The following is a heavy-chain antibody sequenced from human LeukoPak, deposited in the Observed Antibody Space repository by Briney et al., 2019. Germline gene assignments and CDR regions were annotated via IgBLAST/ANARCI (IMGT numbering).Heavy chain of an antibody. D-gene: IGHD3-3*01. V-gene: IGHV4-59*01. CDR1: GGSISSYY. CDR2: IYYSGST. CDR3: ARSYDFWSGSSRNWFDP. Sequence: SETLSLTCTVSGGSISSYYWSWIRQPPGKGLEWIGYIYYSGSTNYNPSLKSRVTISVDTSKNQFSLKLSSVTAADTAVYYCARSYDFWSGSSRNWFDPWGQGTLVTVSS. J-gene: IGHJ5*02.